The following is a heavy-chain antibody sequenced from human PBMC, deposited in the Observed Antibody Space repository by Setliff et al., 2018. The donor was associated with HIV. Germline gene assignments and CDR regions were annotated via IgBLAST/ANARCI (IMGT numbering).Heavy chain of an antibody. V-gene: IGHV4-4*07. D-gene: IGHD6-19*01. CDR3: ARDGVQYSSGWNGYYCDY. CDR1: GGSISSHY. Sequence: SETLSLTCTASGGSISSHYWSWIRQPAGKGLEWIGRIYNSGNTNYNPSLKSRVNMSVDASENQFSLNLKSVTAADTAVYYCARDGVQYSSGWNGYYCDYWGQGTLVTVSS. CDR2: IYNSGNT. J-gene: IGHJ4*02.